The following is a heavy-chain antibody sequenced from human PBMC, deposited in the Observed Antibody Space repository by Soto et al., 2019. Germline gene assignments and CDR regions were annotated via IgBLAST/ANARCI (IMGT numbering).Heavy chain of an antibody. Sequence: SVKVSCKASGGTFSSYAISWVRQAPGQGLEWMGGIIPIFGTASYAQKFQGRVTITADKSTSTAYMELSSLRSEDTAVYYCARDCSSTSCYGYGMDVWGQGTTVTVSS. V-gene: IGHV1-69*06. CDR2: IIPIFGTA. CDR1: GGTFSSYA. CDR3: ARDCSSTSCYGYGMDV. D-gene: IGHD2-2*01. J-gene: IGHJ6*02.